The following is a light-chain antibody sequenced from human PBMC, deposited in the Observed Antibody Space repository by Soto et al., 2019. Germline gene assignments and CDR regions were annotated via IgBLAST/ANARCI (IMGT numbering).Light chain of an antibody. Sequence: QSVLTQPRSVSGSPGQSVTISCTGTSGDVGGYNFVSWYQQHPGKAPTLMIFDVSQRPSGVPDRFSGSKSGNTASLTISGLHADDEAGYYCYSYGGSYTWVFGGGTKLTVL. CDR3: YSYGGSYTWV. CDR2: DVS. V-gene: IGLV2-11*01. CDR1: SGDVGGYNF. J-gene: IGLJ3*02.